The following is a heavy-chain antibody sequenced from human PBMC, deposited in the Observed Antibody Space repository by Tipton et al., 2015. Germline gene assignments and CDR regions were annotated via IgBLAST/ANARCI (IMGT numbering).Heavy chain of an antibody. CDR1: AYSISSDYY. Sequence: TLSLTCAVSAYSISSDYYWGWIRQPPGKGLEWIGSLSYSGKTDYNPPLRSRVTISVDTSKNQFSLRLSSVTAADTAVYYCARSLFPETAGLENWFDPWGQGTLVTVSS. V-gene: IGHV4-38-2*01. CDR2: LSYSGKT. CDR3: ARSLFPETAGLENWFDP. D-gene: IGHD6-13*01. J-gene: IGHJ5*02.